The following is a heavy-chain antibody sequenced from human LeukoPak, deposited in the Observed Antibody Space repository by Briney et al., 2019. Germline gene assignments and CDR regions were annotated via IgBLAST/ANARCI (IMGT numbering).Heavy chain of an antibody. Sequence: SETLSLTCTVSGGSISSYYWSWIRQPPGKGLEWIGYIYYSGSTNYNPSLKSRVTISVDTSKNQFSLKLSSVTAADTAVYYCASEPIEEAVRWFDPWGQGTLVTVSS. CDR2: IYYSGST. CDR3: ASEPIEEAVRWFDP. V-gene: IGHV4-59*01. D-gene: IGHD6-6*01. J-gene: IGHJ5*02. CDR1: GGSISSYY.